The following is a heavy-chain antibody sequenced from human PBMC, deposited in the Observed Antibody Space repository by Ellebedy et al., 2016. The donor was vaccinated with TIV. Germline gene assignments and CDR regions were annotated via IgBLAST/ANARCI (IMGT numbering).Heavy chain of an antibody. CDR2: ISTYHGKT. V-gene: IGHV1-18*01. D-gene: IGHD6-13*01. CDR1: GYTFTSYG. J-gene: IGHJ4*02. Sequence: AASVKVSCKASGYTFTSYGITWVRQPPGQGLEWVGWISTYHGKTYYAQKLQGRVTMTTDTSSSTAYMELRSLTSDDTAVYYCARGWYLDFWGQGILVTVSS. CDR3: ARGWYLDF.